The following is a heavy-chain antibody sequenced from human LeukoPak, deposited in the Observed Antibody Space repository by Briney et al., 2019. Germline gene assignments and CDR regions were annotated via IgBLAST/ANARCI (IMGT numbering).Heavy chain of an antibody. Sequence: GASVKVSCKASGYTFTSYGISWVRQAPGQGLEWMGWISAYSGNTNYAQKLQGRVTMTTDTSTSTAYMELRSLRSDDTAVYYCARDTAEEGATGWGSPFDYWGQGTLVTVSS. CDR3: ARDTAEEGATGWGSPFDY. CDR1: GYTFTSYG. D-gene: IGHD1-26*01. J-gene: IGHJ4*02. CDR2: ISAYSGNT. V-gene: IGHV1-18*01.